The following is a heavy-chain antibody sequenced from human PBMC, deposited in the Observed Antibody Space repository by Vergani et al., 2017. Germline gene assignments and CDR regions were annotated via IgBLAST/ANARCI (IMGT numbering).Heavy chain of an antibody. D-gene: IGHD3-22*01. CDR3: AKDADYYDSSGYYGD. Sequence: EVQLLESGGGLVQPGGSLRLSCAASGFTFSSYAMHWVRQAPGKGREWVSGISWNSGSIGYADSVKGRFTISRDNAKNSLYLQMNSLRAEDTALYYCAKDADYYDSSGYYGDWGQGTLVTVSS. V-gene: IGHV3-9*01. CDR2: ISWNSGSI. CDR1: GFTFSSYA. J-gene: IGHJ4*02.